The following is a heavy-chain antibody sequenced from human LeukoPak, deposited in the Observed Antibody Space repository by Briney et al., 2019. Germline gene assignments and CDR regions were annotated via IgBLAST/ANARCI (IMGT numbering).Heavy chain of an antibody. Sequence: GGSLRLSCAASGFTFSSYSMNWLRQAPEKGLEWVSSISSSSSYIYYADSVKGRFTISRDNAKNSLYLQMNSLRAEDTAVYYCATVIVATTTDYWGQGTLVTVSS. J-gene: IGHJ4*02. D-gene: IGHD5-12*01. CDR2: ISSSSSYI. CDR3: ATVIVATTTDY. V-gene: IGHV3-21*01. CDR1: GFTFSSYS.